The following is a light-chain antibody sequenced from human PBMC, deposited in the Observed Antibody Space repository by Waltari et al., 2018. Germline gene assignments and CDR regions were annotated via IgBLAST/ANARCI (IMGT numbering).Light chain of an antibody. J-gene: IGKJ5*01. Sequence: DIVMTQSPDSLAVSLGERANNHRTSSHSVLYNSNNKNYLASYQQKPGQPPQLLIYWASTRESGVPDRFSGSGSGTDFTLTISSLQAEDVAVYYCQQYYSTITFGQGTRLEIK. V-gene: IGKV4-1*01. CDR2: WAS. CDR3: QQYYSTIT. CDR1: HSVLYNSNNKNY.